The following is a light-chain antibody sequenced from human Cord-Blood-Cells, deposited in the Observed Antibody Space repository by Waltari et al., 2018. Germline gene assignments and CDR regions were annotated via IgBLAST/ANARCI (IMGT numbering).Light chain of an antibody. Sequence: SPLTQPPSESGSPGPSVTISCTATSSAVGRFDHLACYQQHPGKAPKLMIYDVSKRSSGVPDRFSGSKSGNTASLTISGLQAEDEADYYCCSYAGSYTSRVFGGGTKLTVL. J-gene: IGLJ3*02. V-gene: IGLV2-11*01. CDR1: SSAVGRFDH. CDR2: DVS. CDR3: CSYAGSYTSRV.